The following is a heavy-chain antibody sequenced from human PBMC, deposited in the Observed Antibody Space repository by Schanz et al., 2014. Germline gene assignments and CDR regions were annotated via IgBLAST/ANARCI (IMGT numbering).Heavy chain of an antibody. CDR2: IYIGGNT. Sequence: DVQLLESGGGLVQPGGSLRLSCAASGFTFSSYAMSWVRQAPGKGLEWVSFIYIGGNTYYADSVKGRFTISRDNSKNTVYIQMNSLRAEDTAVYYCARGGPAYYFDDWGQGTLVTVSS. CDR3: ARGGPAYYFDD. V-gene: IGHV3-66*01. J-gene: IGHJ4*02. CDR1: GFTFSSYA.